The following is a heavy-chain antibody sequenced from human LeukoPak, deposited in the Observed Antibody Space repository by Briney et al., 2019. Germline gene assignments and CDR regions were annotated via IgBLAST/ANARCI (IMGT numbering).Heavy chain of an antibody. V-gene: IGHV3-33*01. D-gene: IGHD3-9*01. CDR3: ARDPIETLNYDILAGYLDY. Sequence: HPGRSPRLSCAASGFTFSIYGMLWVRKAPGRGVEWVAVLWYDGSNRYYADSVERRFIISREHYKSTLSPQMDSLRAEDTAVYYSARDPIETLNYDILAGYLDYWGQGTLVTVSS. J-gene: IGHJ4*02. CDR2: LWYDGSNR. CDR1: GFTFSIYG.